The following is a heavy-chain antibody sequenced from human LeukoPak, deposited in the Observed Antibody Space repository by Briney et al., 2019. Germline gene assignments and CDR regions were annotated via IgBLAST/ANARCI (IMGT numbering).Heavy chain of an antibody. CDR3: AKDSRSGYYENWFDP. D-gene: IGHD3-22*01. CDR2: ISWNSGSI. Sequence: GRSLRLSCAASGFTLDDYAMHWVRQAPGKGLEWVSGISWNSGSIGYADSVKDRFTISRDNAKNSLYLQMNSLRAEDTALYYCAKDSRSGYYENWFDPWGQGTLVTVSS. CDR1: GFTLDDYA. V-gene: IGHV3-9*01. J-gene: IGHJ5*02.